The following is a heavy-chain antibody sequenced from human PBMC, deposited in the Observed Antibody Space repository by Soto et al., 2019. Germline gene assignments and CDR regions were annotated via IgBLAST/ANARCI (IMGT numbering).Heavy chain of an antibody. Sequence: TSETLSLTSAVYGGSFSGYYWSWIRQPPGKGLEWIGEINHSGSTNYNPSLKSRVTISVDTSKNQFSLKLSSVTAADTAVYYCARVLDTAMVLDYWGQGTLVTVSS. CDR3: ARVLDTAMVLDY. CDR1: GGSFSGYY. CDR2: INHSGST. V-gene: IGHV4-34*01. D-gene: IGHD5-18*01. J-gene: IGHJ4*02.